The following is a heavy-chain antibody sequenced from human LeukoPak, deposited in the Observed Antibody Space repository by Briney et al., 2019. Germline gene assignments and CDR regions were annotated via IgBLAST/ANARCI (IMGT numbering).Heavy chain of an antibody. CDR2: ISGSGGST. Sequence: GGSLRLSCTASGFSFSSFGINWVRQAPGEGLEWVSLISGSGGSTYYADSVEGRFTISRDNSKSAVYLQMNSLRAEDTAIYYCAKKRVYDILTGNNFDCWGQGTQVTVSS. D-gene: IGHD3-9*01. J-gene: IGHJ4*02. CDR1: GFSFSSFG. CDR3: AKKRVYDILTGNNFDC. V-gene: IGHV3-23*01.